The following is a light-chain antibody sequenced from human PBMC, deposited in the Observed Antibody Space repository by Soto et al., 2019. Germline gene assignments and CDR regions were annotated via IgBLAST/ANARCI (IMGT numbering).Light chain of an antibody. Sequence: EIVMTQSPATLSVSPGERATLSCRASQSVSSNLAWYQQKPGQAPRLLIYDASNRATGIPARFSGSGSGTDFTLTISSLEPEDFAVYYCHQYGSSQTFGQGTKVDIK. CDR1: QSVSSN. CDR3: HQYGSSQT. V-gene: IGKV3D-15*01. CDR2: DAS. J-gene: IGKJ1*01.